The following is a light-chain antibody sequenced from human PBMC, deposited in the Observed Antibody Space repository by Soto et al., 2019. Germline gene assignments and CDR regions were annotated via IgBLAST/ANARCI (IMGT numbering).Light chain of an antibody. J-gene: IGKJ1*01. CDR2: AAS. CDR1: QDISSY. CDR3: QQSYKSPWT. V-gene: IGKV1-39*01. Sequence: DIQMTQSPSSLSASLGDRVTITCRANQDISSYLIWYQHKLGQAPKLLIHAASTLASRVPSRFSGSESGTDFTLTISGLEHEDSATYYCQQSYKSPWTFGQGTKVEIK.